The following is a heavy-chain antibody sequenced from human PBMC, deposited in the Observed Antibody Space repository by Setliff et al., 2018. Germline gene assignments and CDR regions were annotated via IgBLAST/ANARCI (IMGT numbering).Heavy chain of an antibody. CDR3: ARDTRVRDSSSVPSDTFDI. CDR1: GGSISTCY. J-gene: IGHJ3*02. CDR2: INYSGTT. V-gene: IGHV4-59*01. D-gene: IGHD2-2*01. Sequence: PSETLSLTCSVSGGSISTCYWSWIRQSPGKGLEWIGNINYSGTTNYMSSLKSRVTISIDTPKNHFSLRLSSVTAADTAVYYCARDTRVRDSSSVPSDTFDIWGRGTKVTVSS.